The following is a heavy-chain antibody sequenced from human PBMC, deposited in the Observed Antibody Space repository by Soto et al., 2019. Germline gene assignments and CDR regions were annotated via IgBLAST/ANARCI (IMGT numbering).Heavy chain of an antibody. J-gene: IGHJ4*02. Sequence: QVQLVKSGAEVKNPGASVKVSCKASGYTFTSYGISWVRQAPGQGLEWMGWISAYNGNTNYAQKLKCRVTMTTDTATSTAYMELRSLRSDDTAVYYCAREGLIAVAGTFEGFDYWGQGTLVTVSS. CDR2: ISAYNGNT. D-gene: IGHD6-19*01. V-gene: IGHV1-18*01. CDR1: GYTFTSYG. CDR3: AREGLIAVAGTFEGFDY.